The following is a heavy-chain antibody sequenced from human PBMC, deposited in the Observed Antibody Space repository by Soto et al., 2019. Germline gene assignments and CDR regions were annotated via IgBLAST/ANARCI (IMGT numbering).Heavy chain of an antibody. D-gene: IGHD3-22*01. J-gene: IGHJ6*02. CDR1: GGSISSYY. CDR3: ARDWVPYYYDSSGYYARVGMDV. V-gene: IGHV4-59*01. CDR2: IYYSGST. Sequence: SETLSLTCTVSGGSISSYYWSWIRQPPGKGLEWIGYIYYSGSTNYNPSLKSRVTISVDTSKNQFSLKLSSVTAADTAVYYCARDWVPYYYDSSGYYARVGMDVWGQVTTVTVSS.